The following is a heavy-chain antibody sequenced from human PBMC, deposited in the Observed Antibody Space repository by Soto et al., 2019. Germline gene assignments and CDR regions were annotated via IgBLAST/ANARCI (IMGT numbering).Heavy chain of an antibody. J-gene: IGHJ3*02. Sequence: GGSLRLSCAASGFTFDDYAMHWVRQAPGKGLEWVSGISWNSGSIGYADSVKGRFTISRDNAKNSLYLQMNSLRAEDTALYYCAVHDFWSGYPLLSAFDIWGQGTMVTVSS. CDR3: AVHDFWSGYPLLSAFDI. CDR2: ISWNSGSI. D-gene: IGHD3-3*01. CDR1: GFTFDDYA. V-gene: IGHV3-9*01.